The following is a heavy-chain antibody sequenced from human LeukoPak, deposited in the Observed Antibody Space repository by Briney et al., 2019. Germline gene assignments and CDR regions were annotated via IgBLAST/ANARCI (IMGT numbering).Heavy chain of an antibody. CDR3: ARARRRITIFGVVTNWFDP. V-gene: IGHV4-4*02. Sequence: SETLSLTCAVSGGSISSSNWWSWVRQPPGKGLEWIGEIYHSGSTYYNPSLKSRVTISVDRSKNQFSLKLSSVTAADTAVYYCARARRRITIFGVVTNWFDPWGQGTLVTVSS. J-gene: IGHJ5*02. CDR1: GGSISSSNW. CDR2: IYHSGST. D-gene: IGHD3-3*01.